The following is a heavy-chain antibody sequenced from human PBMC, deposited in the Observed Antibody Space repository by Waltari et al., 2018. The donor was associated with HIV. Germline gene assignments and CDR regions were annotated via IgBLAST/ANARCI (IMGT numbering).Heavy chain of an antibody. J-gene: IGHJ6*02. CDR1: GFTLSSYS. Sequence: EVQLVESGGGLVKPGGSLRISCAASGFTLSSYSMNWVRQAPGKGREWVSSISSSSSYIYYADSGKGRFTISRDNAKNSLYLQMNSLSAEDTAVYYCARVNHYYGMDVWGQGTTVTVSS. V-gene: IGHV3-21*01. CDR2: ISSSSSYI. CDR3: ARVNHYYGMDV.